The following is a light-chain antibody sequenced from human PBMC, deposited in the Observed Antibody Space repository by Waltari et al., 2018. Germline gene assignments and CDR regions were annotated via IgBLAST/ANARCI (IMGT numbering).Light chain of an antibody. J-gene: IGLJ2*01. CDR2: DVN. Sequence: QSALTQPRSVSGSPGQSVTISCTGTSSDVGGYDYVSWYQQHPGKAPKLMIYDVNKRPLGVPDRFSGSKSGNTASLTISGLQADDESDYYCCSYAGSQTSVFGGGTKVTVL. CDR3: CSYAGSQTSV. CDR1: SSDVGGYDY. V-gene: IGLV2-11*01.